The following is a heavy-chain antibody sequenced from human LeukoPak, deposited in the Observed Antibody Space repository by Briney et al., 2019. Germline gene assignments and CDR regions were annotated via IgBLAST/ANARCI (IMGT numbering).Heavy chain of an antibody. CDR3: AKAYSRNYGGNSGGYFDY. V-gene: IGHV3-23*01. D-gene: IGHD4-23*01. CDR1: GFIFSNYA. J-gene: IGHJ4*02. Sequence: GGSLRLSCAASGFIFSNYAMNWVRQTPGKGLEWVSTISGSGGSTYYADSVKGRFTISRDNSKNTLYLQMNSLRVEDTAVYYCAKAYSRNYGGNSGGYFDYWGQGTLVTVSS. CDR2: ISGSGGST.